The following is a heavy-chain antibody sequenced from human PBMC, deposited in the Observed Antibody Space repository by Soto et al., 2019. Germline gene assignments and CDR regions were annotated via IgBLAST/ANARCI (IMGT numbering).Heavy chain of an antibody. J-gene: IGHJ5*02. Sequence: PSETLSLTCIVSGGSISNRTSYWGWIRQPPGRGLEWIGYIYHSGSTYYNPSLKSRVTISVDRSKNQFSLKLSSVTAADTAVYYCARVPDRWGQGTLVTVSS. CDR1: GGSISNRTSY. D-gene: IGHD2-2*01. CDR3: ARVPDR. CDR2: IYHSGST. V-gene: IGHV4-39*07.